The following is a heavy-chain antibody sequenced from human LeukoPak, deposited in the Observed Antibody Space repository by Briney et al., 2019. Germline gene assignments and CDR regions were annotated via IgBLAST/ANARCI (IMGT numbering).Heavy chain of an antibody. J-gene: IGHJ4*02. Sequence: SETLSLTCTVSGGSISSSSYYWGWIRQPPGKGLEWIGSIYYSGSTYYNPSLKSRVTISVDTSKNQFSLKLSSVTAADTAVYYCARGPRLRFLEWLLDYWGQGTLVTVSS. CDR1: GGSISSSSYY. D-gene: IGHD3-3*01. CDR3: ARGPRLRFLEWLLDY. CDR2: IYYSGST. V-gene: IGHV4-39*07.